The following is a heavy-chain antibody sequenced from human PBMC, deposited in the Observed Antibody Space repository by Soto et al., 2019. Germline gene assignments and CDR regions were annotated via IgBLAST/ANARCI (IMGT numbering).Heavy chain of an antibody. CDR1: GGSFSGYY. V-gene: IGHV4-34*01. J-gene: IGHJ4*02. CDR3: ARGRPFHCSGGSGLQYYFEY. Sequence: SETLSLTCAIYGGSFSGYYWSWIRQPPGKGLAWIGEINRSGSTNYNPSLKSRVTISLDTSKNQFSLKLTAVTAADTAVYYCARGRPFHCSGGSGLQYYFEYWGQGTLVTVSS. D-gene: IGHD2-15*01. CDR2: INRSGST.